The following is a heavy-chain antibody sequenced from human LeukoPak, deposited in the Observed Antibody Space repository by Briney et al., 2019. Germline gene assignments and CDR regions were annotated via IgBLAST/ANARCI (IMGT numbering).Heavy chain of an antibody. J-gene: IGHJ5*02. CDR3: ASAGGIAVAGTYWFDP. Sequence: GASVKVSCKVSGYTLTELSMHWVRQAPGKGREWMGGFDPEDGETIYAQKFQGRVTMTEDTSTDTAYVELSSLRSEDTAVYYCASAGGIAVAGTYWFDPWGQGTLVTVSS. V-gene: IGHV1-24*01. D-gene: IGHD6-19*01. CDR2: FDPEDGET. CDR1: GYTLTELS.